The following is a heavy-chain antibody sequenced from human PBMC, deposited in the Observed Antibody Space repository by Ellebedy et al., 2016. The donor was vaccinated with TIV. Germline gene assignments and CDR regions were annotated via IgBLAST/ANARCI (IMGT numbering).Heavy chain of an antibody. J-gene: IGHJ4*02. D-gene: IGHD3-10*01. Sequence: PGGSLRLSCAASGFIFSNYAMHWVRQAPGKGLEWVAGISNDGKHKWYADSVKGRFTISRDNSRDTLYLQMNSLRADDTAVYYCAREYGSGSTGMDVWGQGTLVTVSS. CDR2: ISNDGKHK. CDR1: GFIFSNYA. V-gene: IGHV3-30*04. CDR3: AREYGSGSTGMDV.